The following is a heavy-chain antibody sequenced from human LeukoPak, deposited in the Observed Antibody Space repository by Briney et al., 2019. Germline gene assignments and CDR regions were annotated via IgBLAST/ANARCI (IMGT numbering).Heavy chain of an antibody. J-gene: IGHJ4*02. CDR2: IYTSGST. CDR3: ARDRGYSYGIDY. CDR1: GGSTSSGSYY. Sequence: PSETLSLTCTVSGGSTSSGSYYWSWIRQPAGKGLEWIGRIYTSGSTNYNPSLKSRVTISVDTSKNQFSLKLSSVTAADTAVYYCARDRGYSYGIDYWGQGTLVTVSS. V-gene: IGHV4-61*02. D-gene: IGHD5-18*01.